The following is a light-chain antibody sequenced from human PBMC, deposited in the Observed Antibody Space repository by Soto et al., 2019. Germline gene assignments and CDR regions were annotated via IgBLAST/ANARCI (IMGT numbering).Light chain of an antibody. Sequence: EIVLTLTPATLSVSKRERATLSCMASQSVSSNLAWYQQKPGQAPRLLIYGASTRATGIPARFSGSGSGTEFTLTISSLQSEDFAVYYCQQDNNWPLTFGQGTKVDNK. V-gene: IGKV3-15*01. J-gene: IGKJ1*01. CDR2: GAS. CDR3: QQDNNWPLT. CDR1: QSVSSN.